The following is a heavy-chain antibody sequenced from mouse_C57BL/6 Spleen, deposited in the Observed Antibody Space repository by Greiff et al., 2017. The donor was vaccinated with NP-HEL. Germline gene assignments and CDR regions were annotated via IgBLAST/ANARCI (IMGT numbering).Heavy chain of an antibody. CDR3: ARAGIYYDYEWYFDV. Sequence: EVQLVESGGGLVKPGGSLKLSCAASGFTFSDYGMHWVRQAPEKGLEWVAYISSGSSTIYYADTVKGRCTISRDNAKNTLFLQMTSLRSEDTAMYYCARAGIYYDYEWYFDVWGTGTTVTVSS. CDR1: GFTFSDYG. V-gene: IGHV5-17*01. D-gene: IGHD2-4*01. CDR2: ISSGSSTI. J-gene: IGHJ1*03.